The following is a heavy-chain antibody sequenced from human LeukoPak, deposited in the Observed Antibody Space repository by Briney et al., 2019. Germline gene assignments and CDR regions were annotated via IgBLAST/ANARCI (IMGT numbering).Heavy chain of an antibody. V-gene: IGHV1-2*02. Sequence: ASVTVSCMASGYTFTVYYMHWVRQAPGQGLEWMGWINPNSGGTNYAQKFQGRVTMTRDTSISTAYMELSRLRSDDTAVYYCARDVAAAGDYWGQGTLVTVSS. D-gene: IGHD6-13*01. CDR2: INPNSGGT. J-gene: IGHJ4*02. CDR1: GYTFTVYY. CDR3: ARDVAAAGDY.